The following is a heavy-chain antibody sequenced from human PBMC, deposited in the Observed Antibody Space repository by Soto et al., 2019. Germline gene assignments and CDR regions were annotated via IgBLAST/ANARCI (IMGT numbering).Heavy chain of an antibody. Sequence: ASVKVSCKTSGYTFTDYYTHWVRQAPGQGLEWMGWMNPKSGGAYFAQKFQGRVTLTRDTSIGTAYIEVNSLTSDDTAVYFCTRENIEKSDGLYDAFDIWGQEKRVTVSS. CDR1: GYTFTDYY. D-gene: IGHD2-15*01. CDR2: MNPKSGGA. J-gene: IGHJ3*02. V-gene: IGHV1-2*02. CDR3: TRENIEKSDGLYDAFDI.